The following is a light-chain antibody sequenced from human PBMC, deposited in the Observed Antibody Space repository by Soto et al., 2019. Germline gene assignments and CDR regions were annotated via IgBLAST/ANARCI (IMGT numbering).Light chain of an antibody. CDR2: GDN. V-gene: IGLV1-40*01. Sequence: QSVLTQPPSVSGAPGQRVTISCTGSSSNIGAPYDVHWYQLLPGTAPKLLIYGDNNRPSGVPDRFSGSKSGTSASLAITGLQAEDEADYYCQSYDSSLSGSVFGGGTKVTVL. J-gene: IGLJ3*02. CDR3: QSYDSSLSGSV. CDR1: SSNIGAPYD.